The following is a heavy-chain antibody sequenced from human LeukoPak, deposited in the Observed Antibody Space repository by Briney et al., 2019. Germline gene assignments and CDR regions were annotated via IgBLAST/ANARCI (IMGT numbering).Heavy chain of an antibody. CDR2: IWPGDSDT. J-gene: IGHJ3*02. Sequence: GESLKISCKGSGYTFTDYWIGWVRQMPGKGLEWMGIIWPGDSDTRYSPSFEGQVTISADKSISTAYLQWSSLKASDTAIYFCARRKLAASAPFFAFDIWGQGTMVTVSS. CDR3: ARRKLAASAPFFAFDI. D-gene: IGHD6-6*01. V-gene: IGHV5-51*01. CDR1: GYTFTDYW.